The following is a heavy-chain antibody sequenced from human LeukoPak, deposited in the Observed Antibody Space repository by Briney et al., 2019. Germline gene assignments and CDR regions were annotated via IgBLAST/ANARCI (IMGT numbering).Heavy chain of an antibody. D-gene: IGHD4-17*01. CDR2: IIPIFGTA. CDR1: GGTFSSYA. J-gene: IGHJ4*02. V-gene: IGHV1-69*13. Sequence: SVKVSCKASGGTFSSYAISWVRQAPGQGLEWMGGIIPIFGTANYAQKFQGRVTITADESTSTAYMELSSLRSEDTAVYYCAAGVNDYGDYALDYWGQGTLVTVSS. CDR3: AAGVNDYGDYALDY.